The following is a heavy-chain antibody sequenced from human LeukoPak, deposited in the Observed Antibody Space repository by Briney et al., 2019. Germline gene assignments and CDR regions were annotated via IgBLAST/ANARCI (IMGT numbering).Heavy chain of an antibody. D-gene: IGHD6-13*01. CDR2: IKQDGSEK. Sequence: GGSLRLSCAASGFTFSSYWMSWVRQAPGKGLEWVANIKQDGSEKYYVDSVKGRFTISRDNAKNSLYLQMNSLRAEDTAVYYCARVKQQLVMVFGYWGQGTLVTVSS. CDR1: GFTFSSYW. CDR3: ARVKQQLVMVFGY. V-gene: IGHV3-7*04. J-gene: IGHJ4*02.